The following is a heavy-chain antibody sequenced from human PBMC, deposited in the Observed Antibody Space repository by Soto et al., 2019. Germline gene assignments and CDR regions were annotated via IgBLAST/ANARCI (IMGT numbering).Heavy chain of an antibody. CDR2: IIPIFGSA. D-gene: IGHD3-10*01. V-gene: IGHV1-69*12. J-gene: IGHJ6*02. Sequence: QVQLVQSGAEVKKPGSSVKVSCKASGGTFSSYAIRWVRQAPGQGLEWMGGIIPIFGSANYAQKFQGRVTITADELTSIAYMELSSLRSEDTAVYYCARRRGSNYYGMDVWGQGTTVTVSS. CDR3: ARRRGSNYYGMDV. CDR1: GGTFSSYA.